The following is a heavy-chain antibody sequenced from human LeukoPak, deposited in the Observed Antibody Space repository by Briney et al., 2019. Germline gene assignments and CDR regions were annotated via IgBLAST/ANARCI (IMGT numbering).Heavy chain of an antibody. CDR2: INPNSGGT. V-gene: IGHV1-2*02. CDR3: ARVAVASDAFDI. J-gene: IGHJ3*02. CDR1: GCTFTGYY. Sequence: AASVKVSCKASGCTFTGYYMHWVRQAPGQGLEWMGWINPNSGGTNYAQKFQGRVTMTRDTSISTAYMELSRLRSDDTAVYYCARVAVASDAFDIWGQGTMVTVSS. D-gene: IGHD6-19*01.